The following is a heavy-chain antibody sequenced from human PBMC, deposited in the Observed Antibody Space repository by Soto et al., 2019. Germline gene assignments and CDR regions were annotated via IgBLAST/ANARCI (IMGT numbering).Heavy chain of an antibody. CDR1: EFTFSGRS. CDR3: ARGWFRPDV. V-gene: IGHV3-74*01. J-gene: IGHJ6*03. CDR2: IDKVGTDS. Sequence: EVQLVESGGGLVQPGGSLRLSCAASEFTFSGRSVHWVRQAPGKGLVWVSGIDKVGTDSTYADSVKGRFTSPRDNAKNTVYLQMNSPRVEDTAVYYGARGWFRPDVFGKGTTVTVSS. D-gene: IGHD3-10*01.